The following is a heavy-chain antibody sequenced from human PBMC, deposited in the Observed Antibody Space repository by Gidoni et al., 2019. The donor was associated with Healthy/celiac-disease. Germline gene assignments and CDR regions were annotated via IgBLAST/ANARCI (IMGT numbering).Heavy chain of an antibody. J-gene: IGHJ3*02. CDR1: GFTFSSYA. Sequence: EVQLVESGGGLVQPGGSLRLSCAASGFTFSSYAMSWVRQAPGKGLEWGSAISGSGGSTYYADSVKGRFTIARDNSKNTLYLQMNSLRAEDTAVYYCAKDLVAMIVTTDAFDIWGQGTMVTVSS. CDR2: ISGSGGST. D-gene: IGHD3-22*01. CDR3: AKDLVAMIVTTDAFDI. V-gene: IGHV3-23*04.